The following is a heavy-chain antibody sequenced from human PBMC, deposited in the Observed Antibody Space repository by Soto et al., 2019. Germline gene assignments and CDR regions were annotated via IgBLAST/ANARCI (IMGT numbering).Heavy chain of an antibody. CDR3: ARGTAKKTPYDSSGYRDFDY. Sequence: QVQLQQWGAGLLKPSETLSLTCAVYGGSFSGYYWSWIRQPPGKGLEWIGEINHSGSTNYNPSLKSRVTISVDTSKNQFSLKLSSVTAADTAVYYCARGTAKKTPYDSSGYRDFDYWGQGTLVTVSS. V-gene: IGHV4-34*01. CDR2: INHSGST. CDR1: GGSFSGYY. J-gene: IGHJ4*02. D-gene: IGHD3-22*01.